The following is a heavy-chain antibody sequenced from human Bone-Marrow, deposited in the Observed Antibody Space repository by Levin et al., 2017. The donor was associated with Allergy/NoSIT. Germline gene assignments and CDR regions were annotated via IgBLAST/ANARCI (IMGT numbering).Heavy chain of an antibody. CDR1: GYTFTGYY. CDR2: INPNSGGT. D-gene: IGHD3-22*01. CDR3: ARDSYDSSGYKVIYYYYGMDV. J-gene: IGHJ6*02. Sequence: GESLKISCKASGYTFTGYYMHWVRQAPGQGLEWMGWINPNSGGTNYAQKFQGRVTMTRDTSISTAYMELSRLRSDDTAVYYCARDSYDSSGYKVIYYYYGMDVWGQGTTVTVSS. V-gene: IGHV1-2*02.